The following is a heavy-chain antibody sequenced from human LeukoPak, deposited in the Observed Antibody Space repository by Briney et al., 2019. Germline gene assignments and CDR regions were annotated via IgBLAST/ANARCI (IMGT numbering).Heavy chain of an antibody. CDR2: INHSGST. V-gene: IGHV4-34*01. J-gene: IGHJ4*02. Sequence: PSETLSLTCAGYGGSFSDYYWNWIRQPPGKGLDWIGEINHSGSTNYNPSPKTRVTISVDTSKNQFSLKLSSVTAADAAVYYCARVVSRINGLREGYFDYWGQGTLVTVS. CDR1: GGSFSDYY. CDR3: ARVVSRINGLREGYFDY. D-gene: IGHD6-13*01.